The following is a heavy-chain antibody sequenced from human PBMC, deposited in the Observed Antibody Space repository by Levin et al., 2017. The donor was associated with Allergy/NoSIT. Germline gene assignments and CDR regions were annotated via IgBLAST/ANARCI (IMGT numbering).Heavy chain of an antibody. Sequence: GESLKISCKCSGYTFSSSWIGWVRQMPGEGLEWMGIIYPRDSDARYGPSSLGQVTFSVDKAINTAYLEWSSLKASDTATYYCARGKGGSYWAFDYWGQGTRVTVSS. D-gene: IGHD3-16*01. J-gene: IGHJ4*02. V-gene: IGHV5-51*01. CDR2: IYPRDSDA. CDR3: ARGKGGSYWAFDY. CDR1: GYTFSSSW.